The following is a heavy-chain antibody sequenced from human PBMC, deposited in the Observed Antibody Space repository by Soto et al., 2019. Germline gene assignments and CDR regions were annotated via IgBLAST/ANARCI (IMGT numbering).Heavy chain of an antibody. Sequence: NPSETLSLTCAVYGGSFSDYFWSWIRQPPGRGLEWIGEINHSGSTNHNLSLKSRVTISVDTPKNQFSLKLSSVTAADTAVYYCARPKKYNSGWYGGYFFDYWGQGTLVTVSS. D-gene: IGHD6-19*01. CDR1: GGSFSDYF. CDR3: ARPKKYNSGWYGGYFFDY. V-gene: IGHV4-34*01. CDR2: INHSGST. J-gene: IGHJ4*02.